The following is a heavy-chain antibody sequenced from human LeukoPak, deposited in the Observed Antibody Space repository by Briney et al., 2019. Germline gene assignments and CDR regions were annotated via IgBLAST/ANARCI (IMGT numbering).Heavy chain of an antibody. CDR1: GFXFARYW. CDR2: IKPDGSEK. CDR3: VSHGTDDSSGYLRT. D-gene: IGHD3-22*01. Sequence: PGGSLRLSCAASGFXFARYWITWVRQAPGKGLEWVANIKPDGSEKHYMDSVKGRFTVSRDNAWKSLYLQMTYLRADDTAVYYCVSHGTDDSSGYLRTWGQGTLVTVSS. V-gene: IGHV3-7*02. J-gene: IGHJ4*02.